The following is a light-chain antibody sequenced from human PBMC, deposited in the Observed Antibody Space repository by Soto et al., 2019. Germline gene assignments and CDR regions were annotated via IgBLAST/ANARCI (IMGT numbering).Light chain of an antibody. V-gene: IGLV2-14*01. J-gene: IGLJ1*01. Sequence: QSVLTQPPSVSGAPGQRVTISCTGTSSDVGGYEFVSWYQQHPGKAPKLLISKVSNRPSGASDRFSGSKSGNTASLTISGLQAEDEADYYCSSFTSAYTFVLGSGTKVTVL. CDR3: SSFTSAYTFV. CDR1: SSDVGGYEF. CDR2: KVS.